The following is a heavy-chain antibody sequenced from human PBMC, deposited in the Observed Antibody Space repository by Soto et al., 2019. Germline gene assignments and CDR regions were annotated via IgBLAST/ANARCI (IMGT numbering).Heavy chain of an antibody. CDR2: IYYSGGT. D-gene: IGHD1-20*01. CDR3: ASLSITGTGIDY. Sequence: SETLSLTCTVSGGSISSYYWSWIRQPPGKGLEWIGYIYYSGGTDYNPSLKSRVTISADTSKSQFSLKLSSVTAADTAVYYCASLSITGTGIDYWGQGALVTVSS. CDR1: GGSISSYY. V-gene: IGHV4-59*08. J-gene: IGHJ4*02.